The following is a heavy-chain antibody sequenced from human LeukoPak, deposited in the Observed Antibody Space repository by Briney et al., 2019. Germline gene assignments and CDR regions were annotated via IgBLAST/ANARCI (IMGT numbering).Heavy chain of an antibody. Sequence: ASVKVSCKASGYTFTGYYMHWVRQAPGQGLEWMGWINPNSGGTNYAQKFQGRVTMTRDTSISTAYMELSRLRSDDTAVYYCARDNRDNLYYYGSGSYSGFDYWGQGTLVTVSS. CDR2: INPNSGGT. CDR1: GYTFTGYY. D-gene: IGHD3-10*01. J-gene: IGHJ4*02. CDR3: ARDNRDNLYYYGSGSYSGFDY. V-gene: IGHV1-2*02.